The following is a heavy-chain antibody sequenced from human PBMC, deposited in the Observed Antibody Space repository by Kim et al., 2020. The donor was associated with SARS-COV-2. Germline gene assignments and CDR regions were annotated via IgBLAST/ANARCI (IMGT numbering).Heavy chain of an antibody. J-gene: IGHJ6*03. CDR1: GGSVSGYY. CDR3: ARRTRQRQARGPYHYYMD. D-gene: IGHD6-25*01. V-gene: IGHV4-34*01. Sequence: LETLSLTCAVYGGSVSGYYWSWICQPPGKGLEWIGEINHSGSTNYNPSLKSRVTISVDTSKNQFSLKLSPVTAADTAVYYCARRTRQRQARGPYHYYMD. CDR2: INHSGST.